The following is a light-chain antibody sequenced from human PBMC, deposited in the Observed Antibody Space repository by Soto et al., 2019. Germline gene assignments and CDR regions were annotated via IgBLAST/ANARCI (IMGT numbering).Light chain of an antibody. CDR1: NIGSES. V-gene: IGLV3-21*02. CDR3: QVWDSSTDHDV. Sequence: SSELTQPPSVSVAPGQTARITCGGNNIGSESVHWYHQKPGQAPVLVVYDDSDRPSGIPERFSGSNSGNTATLTISRVEAGDEADYYCQVWDSSTDHDVFGPGTKLTVL. J-gene: IGLJ1*01. CDR2: DDS.